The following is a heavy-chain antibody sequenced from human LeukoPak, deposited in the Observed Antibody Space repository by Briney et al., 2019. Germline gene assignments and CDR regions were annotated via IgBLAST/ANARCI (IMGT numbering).Heavy chain of an antibody. CDR2: VYDTGDT. J-gene: IGHJ4*02. D-gene: IGHD1-26*01. Sequence: PSETLSLTCTVSGTSITRTYWSWIRQPPGRGLESVGYVYDTGDTNYNPSLKSRVTMSLDTSKTHFSLTLTSVTAADTAVYYCARRGAGFFDYWGQGALVTVSS. V-gene: IGHV4-59*08. CDR3: ARRGAGFFDY. CDR1: GTSITRTY.